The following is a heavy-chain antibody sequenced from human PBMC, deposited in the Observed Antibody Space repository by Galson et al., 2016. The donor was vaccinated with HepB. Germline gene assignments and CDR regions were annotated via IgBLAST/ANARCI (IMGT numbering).Heavy chain of an antibody. CDR3: ARIVGATATLSYWYFDL. CDR1: GGSISSSIR. V-gene: IGHV4-4*02. CDR2: IYHSGGT. Sequence: LSLTCAVSGGSISSSIRWSWVRQPPGKGLEWIGEIYHSGGTKYNPSLQSRVTISVDQSKNQFSLKLNSVTAADTAVYYCARIVGATATLSYWYFDLWGRGTLVTVSS. J-gene: IGHJ2*01. D-gene: IGHD1-26*01.